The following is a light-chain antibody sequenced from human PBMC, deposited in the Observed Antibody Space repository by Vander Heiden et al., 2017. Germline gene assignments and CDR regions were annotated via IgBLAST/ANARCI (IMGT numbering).Light chain of an antibody. CDR2: DAS. CDR1: QRISRY. Sequence: DIQITQSPSSLSASVGDRVTITCRASQRISRYLNWYQQKAGQAPKLLIHDASSLQSGVPARFSGSGSGTDFTLTITSLQPEDCATYYCQQSCSAPLTFGGGTKVEI. V-gene: IGKV1-39*01. J-gene: IGKJ4*01. CDR3: QQSCSAPLT.